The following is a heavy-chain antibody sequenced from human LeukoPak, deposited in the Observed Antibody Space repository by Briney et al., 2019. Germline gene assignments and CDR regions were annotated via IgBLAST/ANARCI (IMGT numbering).Heavy chain of an antibody. CDR3: ARAVYPVYDY. CDR2: TYYRSKWYY. CDR1: GDFVSSNSAS. V-gene: IGHV6-1*01. J-gene: IGHJ4*02. D-gene: IGHD5/OR15-5a*01. Sequence: SQTLSLTCAISGDFVSSNSASWNRVRQSPSRGLEWLGMTYYRSKWYYEYAVSVRSRITINPDTSKNQFSLHLNSVTPEDTAVYYCARAVYPVYDYWGQGTLVTVSS.